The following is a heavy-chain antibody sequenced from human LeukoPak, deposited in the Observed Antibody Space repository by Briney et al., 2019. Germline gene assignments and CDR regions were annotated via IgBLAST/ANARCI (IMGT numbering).Heavy chain of an antibody. CDR1: GFSFSTST. CDR2: ISSSGTTM. Sequence: GGSLRLSCAASGFSFSTSTMNWVRQPPGKGLEWVSSISSSGTTMYYADSVKGRFTISRDNAKNSPYLQMNSLRAEDTAVFYCVRGDSREHWGQGTLVTVSS. CDR3: VRGDSREH. D-gene: IGHD6-13*01. V-gene: IGHV3-21*01. J-gene: IGHJ1*01.